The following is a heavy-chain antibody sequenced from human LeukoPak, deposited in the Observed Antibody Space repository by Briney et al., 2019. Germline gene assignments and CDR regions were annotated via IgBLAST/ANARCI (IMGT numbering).Heavy chain of an antibody. CDR2: ISAYNGNT. CDR1: GSTVTSYG. CDR3: ARDRGMATSDFDY. V-gene: IGHV1-18*01. D-gene: IGHD5-24*01. J-gene: IGHJ4*02. Sequence: ASRRVSGKASGSTVTSYGISWVRQAPGQGLEWRGWISAYNGNTNYAQKLQGRVTTTTDTSTSTAYMELRSPRSDDTAVYYCARDRGMATSDFDYWGQGTLVTVSS.